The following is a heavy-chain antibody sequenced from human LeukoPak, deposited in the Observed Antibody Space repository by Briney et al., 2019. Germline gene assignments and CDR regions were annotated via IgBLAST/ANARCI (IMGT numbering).Heavy chain of an antibody. J-gene: IGHJ4*02. Sequence: ASVKVSCKASGYTFTGYYMHWVRQAPGQGLEWMGWINPNSGGTNYAQKFQGRVTMTRDTSISTAYMELSRLRSDDTAVYYCARAQQLLYDHLDYWGQGTLVTVSS. D-gene: IGHD2-2*02. V-gene: IGHV1-2*02. CDR3: ARAQQLLYDHLDY. CDR1: GYTFTGYY. CDR2: INPNSGGT.